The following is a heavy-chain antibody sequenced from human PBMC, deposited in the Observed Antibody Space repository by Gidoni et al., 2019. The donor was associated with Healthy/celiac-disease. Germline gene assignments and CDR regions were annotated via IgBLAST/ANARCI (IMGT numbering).Heavy chain of an antibody. CDR2: ISGSGGST. V-gene: IGHV3-23*01. CDR1: GFTFSSYA. J-gene: IGHJ4*02. CDR3: AKDFDSSSWYYFDY. Sequence: EVQLLESGGGLVQPGGSMRLSCAASGFTFSSYAMSWVRQAPGKGLEWVSSISGSGGSTYYADSVKGRFTISRDNSKNTLYLQMNSLRAEDTAVYYCAKDFDSSSWYYFDYWGQGTLVTVSS. D-gene: IGHD6-13*01.